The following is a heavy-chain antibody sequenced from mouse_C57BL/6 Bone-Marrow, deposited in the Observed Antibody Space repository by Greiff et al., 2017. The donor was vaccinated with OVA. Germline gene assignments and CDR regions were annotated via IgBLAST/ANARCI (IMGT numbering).Heavy chain of an antibody. J-gene: IGHJ1*03. V-gene: IGHV5-16*01. CDR1: GFTFSDYY. CDR2: INYDGSST. CDR3: ARGCGGYYVYYWYFDV. D-gene: IGHD1-2*01. Sequence: EVMLVESEGGLVQPGSSMKLSCTASGFTFSDYYMAWVRQVPEKGLEWVANINYDGSSTYYLDSLKSRFIISRDNAKNILYLQMSSLKSEDTATYYCARGCGGYYVYYWYFDVWGTGTTVTVSS.